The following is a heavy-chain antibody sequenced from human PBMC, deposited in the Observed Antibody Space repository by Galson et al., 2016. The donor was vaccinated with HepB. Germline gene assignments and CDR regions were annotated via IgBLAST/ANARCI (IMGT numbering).Heavy chain of an antibody. CDR1: GFNLNDYA. CDR3: VKDRGFCSSSRCYAGAFDF. V-gene: IGHV3-9*01. CDR2: ITWNSGNI. Sequence: SLRLSCAVSGFNLNDYAMHWVRQAPGKGPEWVSRITWNSGNIGYADSVRGRFTISRDNGKMSLYLQMNDLRAEDTALYYCVKDRGFCSSSRCYAGAFDFWGQGTMVTVSS. D-gene: IGHD2-2*01. J-gene: IGHJ3*01.